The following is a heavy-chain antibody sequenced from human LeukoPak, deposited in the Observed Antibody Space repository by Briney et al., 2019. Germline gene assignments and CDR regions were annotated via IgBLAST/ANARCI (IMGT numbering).Heavy chain of an antibody. V-gene: IGHV3-48*03. CDR2: ISSSGSTI. Sequence: GGSLRLPCAASGFTFSSYEMNWVRQAPGKGLEWVSYISSSGSTIYYADSVKGRFTISRDNAKNSLYLQMNSLRAEDTAVYYCARDFPARYDILTGSFWGQGTLVTVSS. J-gene: IGHJ4*02. D-gene: IGHD3-9*01. CDR3: ARDFPARYDILTGSF. CDR1: GFTFSSYE.